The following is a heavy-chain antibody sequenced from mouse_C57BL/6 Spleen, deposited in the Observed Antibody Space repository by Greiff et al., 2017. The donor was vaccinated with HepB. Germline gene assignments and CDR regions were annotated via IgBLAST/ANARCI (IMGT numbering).Heavy chain of an antibody. CDR2: IWSGGST. CDR1: GFSLTSYG. J-gene: IGHJ4*01. D-gene: IGHD1-1*01. CDR3: ARTGASSYLYAMYY. Sequence: VQLQQSGPGLVQPPQSLSITCTVSGFSLTSYGVHWVRQSPGKGLEWLGVIWSGGSTDYNAAFISRLSISKDNSKSQVFFKMNSLQADDTAIYYCARTGASSYLYAMYYWRHGTKATVAS. V-gene: IGHV2-2*01.